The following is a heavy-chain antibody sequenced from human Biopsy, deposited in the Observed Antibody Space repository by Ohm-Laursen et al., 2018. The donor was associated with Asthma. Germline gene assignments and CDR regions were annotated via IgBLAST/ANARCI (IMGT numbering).Heavy chain of an antibody. V-gene: IGHV3-9*01. Sequence: SLRLSCSASGFVFDDYALHWVRQTPGKGLEWVSSIIWNGARVDYADAVKGRFTISRDNAKNSLHLQMNTLKTEDTAIYFCAKASSSGWSAPLDYWGQGTLVTVSS. J-gene: IGHJ4*02. CDR1: GFVFDDYA. CDR3: AKASSSGWSAPLDY. D-gene: IGHD6-19*01. CDR2: IIWNGARV.